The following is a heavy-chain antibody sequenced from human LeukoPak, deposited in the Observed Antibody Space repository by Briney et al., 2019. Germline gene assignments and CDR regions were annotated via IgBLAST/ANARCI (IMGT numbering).Heavy chain of an antibody. J-gene: IGHJ6*02. CDR1: GYSFTRYW. Sequence: GESLKISCKGSGYSFTRYWIGWVRQMPGKGLEWMGIIYPGDSDTRYSPSFQGQVTISADKSISTAYLQWSSLKASDTAMYYCARRPPYCSSTSCYFYYYGMDVWGQGTTVTVSS. D-gene: IGHD2-2*01. V-gene: IGHV5-51*01. CDR3: ARRPPYCSSTSCYFYYYGMDV. CDR2: IYPGDSDT.